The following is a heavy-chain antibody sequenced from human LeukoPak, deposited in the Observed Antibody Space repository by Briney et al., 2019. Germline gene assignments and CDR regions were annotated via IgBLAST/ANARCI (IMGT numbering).Heavy chain of an antibody. CDR1: GGSISSSSHY. Sequence: SETLSLTCTVSGGSISSSSHYWGWIRQPPGKGLDWIGSIYYSGSTYYNPSLKSRVTISIDTSKNQFSLRLSSVTAADTAVYYCARIPSGYYMFDYWGQGTLVPVSS. CDR3: ARIPSGYYMFDY. CDR2: IYYSGST. D-gene: IGHD5-12*01. J-gene: IGHJ4*02. V-gene: IGHV4-39*07.